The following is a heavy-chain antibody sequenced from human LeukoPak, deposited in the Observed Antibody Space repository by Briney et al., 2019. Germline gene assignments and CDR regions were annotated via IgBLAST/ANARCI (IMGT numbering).Heavy chain of an antibody. D-gene: IGHD5-18*01. CDR3: ARDGIQLWLMDYFDY. V-gene: IGHV4-59*12. Sequence: PSETLSLTCTVSGGSISSYYWSWIRQPPGKGLEWIGYIYYSGSTNYNPSLKSRVTISVDTSKNQFSLKLSSVTAADTAVYYCARDGIQLWLMDYFDYWGQGTLVTVSS. J-gene: IGHJ4*02. CDR2: IYYSGST. CDR1: GGSISSYY.